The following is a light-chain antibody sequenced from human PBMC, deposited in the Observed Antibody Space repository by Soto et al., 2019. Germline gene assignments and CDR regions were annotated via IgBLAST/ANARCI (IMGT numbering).Light chain of an antibody. CDR2: SAS. J-gene: IGKJ5*01. CDR1: RGISSY. V-gene: IGKV1-9*01. CDR3: QQLNSYPQT. Sequence: IQLTQSPSSLSASVGDRVTITCQASRGISSYLAWYQQKPGKAPKLLVYSASTLQSGVPSRFSGSGSGPDFTLTIISLQPEDSATYFCQQLNSYPQTFGQGTRLEIK.